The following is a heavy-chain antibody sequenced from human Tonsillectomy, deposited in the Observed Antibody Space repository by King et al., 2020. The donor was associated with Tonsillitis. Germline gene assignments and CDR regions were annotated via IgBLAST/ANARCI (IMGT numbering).Heavy chain of an antibody. Sequence: QVQLVESGAEVKKPGSSVKVSCQTSGGSFSNFAVSWVREAPGQGLEWMGGVIPHSGTATYSQKFQGRVTMTADSSTRTVYMELSSLTSEDTAVYFCARFESAALTNRGGLDVWGQGTTVTVSS. CDR3: ARFESAALTNRGGLDV. CDR1: GGSFSNFA. J-gene: IGHJ6*02. V-gene: IGHV1-69*01. D-gene: IGHD3-9*01. CDR2: VIPHSGTA.